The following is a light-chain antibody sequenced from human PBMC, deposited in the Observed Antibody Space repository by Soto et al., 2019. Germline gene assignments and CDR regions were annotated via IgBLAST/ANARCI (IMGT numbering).Light chain of an antibody. CDR2: RNI. CDR3: QSYDTSLSAYV. CDR1: SSNIGAGYD. J-gene: IGLJ1*01. Sequence: QSVLAQPPSVSGAPGQKVTISCTGSSSNIGAGYDLHWYQQLPGTAPKLLLYRNINRPSGVPDRFSGSKSGTSASLAITGLQAEDEADYYCQSYDTSLSAYVFGTGTKVTVL. V-gene: IGLV1-40*01.